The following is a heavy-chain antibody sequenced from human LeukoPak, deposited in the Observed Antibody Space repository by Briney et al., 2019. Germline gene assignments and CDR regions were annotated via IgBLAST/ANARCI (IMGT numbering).Heavy chain of an antibody. D-gene: IGHD3-3*01. V-gene: IGHV3-23*01. CDR3: AKLPSSFWSGYYSFDY. Sequence: GGSLRLSCAASGFTFSSYAMSWVRQAPGKGLEWVSAISGSGGSTYYADSVKGRFTISRGNSKNTLYLQMNSLRAEDTAVYYCAKLPSSFWSGYYSFDYWGQGTLVTVSS. CDR2: ISGSGGST. J-gene: IGHJ4*02. CDR1: GFTFSSYA.